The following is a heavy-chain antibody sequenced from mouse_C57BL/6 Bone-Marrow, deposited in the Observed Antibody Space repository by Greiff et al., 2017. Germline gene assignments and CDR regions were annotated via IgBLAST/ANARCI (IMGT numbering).Heavy chain of an antibody. CDR1: GFTFSDAW. V-gene: IGHV6-6*01. J-gene: IGHJ4*01. CDR3: TGITTVGGYYAMDY. Sequence: EVNVVESGGGLVQPGGSMKLSCAASGFTFSDAWMDWVRQSPEKGLEWVAEIRNKANNHATYYAESVKGRFTISRDDSKSSVYLQMNSLRAEDTGIYYCTGITTVGGYYAMDYWGQGTSVTVSS. CDR2: IRNKANNHAT. D-gene: IGHD1-1*01.